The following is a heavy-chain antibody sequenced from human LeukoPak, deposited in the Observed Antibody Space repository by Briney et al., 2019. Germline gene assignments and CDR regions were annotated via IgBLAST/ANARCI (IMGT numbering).Heavy chain of an antibody. J-gene: IGHJ5*02. Sequence: PSETLSLTCTVSGGSISSSSYYWGWIRQPPGKGLEWIGSIYYSGSTYYNPSLKSRVTISVDTSKNQFSLKLSSVTAADTAVYYCARRCVVVVPAAIIGSNNWFDPWGQGTLVTVSS. CDR3: ARRCVVVVPAAIIGSNNWFDP. CDR2: IYYSGST. CDR1: GGSISSSSYY. D-gene: IGHD2-2*01. V-gene: IGHV4-39*01.